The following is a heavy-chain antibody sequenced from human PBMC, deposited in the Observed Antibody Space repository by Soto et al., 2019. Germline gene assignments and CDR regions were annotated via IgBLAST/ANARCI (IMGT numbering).Heavy chain of an antibody. CDR3: ARVIGGLYYFDS. J-gene: IGHJ4*02. D-gene: IGHD3-16*01. V-gene: IGHV1-3*01. Sequence: QVQLVQSGAEVKKPGASVKVSCKASGYTFTSYAMHWVRQAPGQRLEWMGWINAGNGNTKYSQKFQGRVTITRDTSASTAYMELSSLRSEDTAVYYCARVIGGLYYFDSWGQGTLVTVSS. CDR1: GYTFTSYA. CDR2: INAGNGNT.